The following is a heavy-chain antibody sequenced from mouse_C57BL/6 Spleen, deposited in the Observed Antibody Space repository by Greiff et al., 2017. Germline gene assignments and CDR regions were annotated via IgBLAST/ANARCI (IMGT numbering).Heavy chain of an antibody. CDR3: ARRGPITTVVATRAMDY. Sequence: VQLQQSGAELVKPGASVKISRKASGYAFSSYWMNWVKQRPGKGLEWIGQIYPGDGDTNYNGKFKGKATLTADKSSSTAYMQLSSLTSEDSAVYFCARRGPITTVVATRAMDYWGQGTSVTVSS. CDR1: GYAFSSYW. CDR2: IYPGDGDT. D-gene: IGHD1-1*01. J-gene: IGHJ4*01. V-gene: IGHV1-80*01.